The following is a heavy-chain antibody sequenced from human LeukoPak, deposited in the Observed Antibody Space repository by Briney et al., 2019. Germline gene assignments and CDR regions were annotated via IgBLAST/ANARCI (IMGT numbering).Heavy chain of an antibody. CDR1: GFTFSSYS. V-gene: IGHV3-48*01. J-gene: IGHJ4*02. CDR3: ASSLWFGERPFDY. D-gene: IGHD3-10*01. Sequence: GGSLRLSCAASGFTFSSYSMNWVRQAPGKGLEWVSYISSSSSTIYYADSVKGRFTISRDNAKNSLYLQMNSLRAEDTAVYYCASSLWFGERPFDYWGQGTLVTVSS. CDR2: ISSSSSTI.